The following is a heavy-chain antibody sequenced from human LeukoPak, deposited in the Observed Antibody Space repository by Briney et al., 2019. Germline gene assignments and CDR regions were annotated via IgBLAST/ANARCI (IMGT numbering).Heavy chain of an antibody. CDR1: GGSISSGSYY. V-gene: IGHV4-61*02. Sequence: SETLSLTCTVSGGSISSGSYYWSWIRQPAGKGLEWIGRIYTSGSTNYNPSLKSRVIISVDTSKNQFSLKLSSVTAADTAVYYCARGRFYGSGSYMVGYYYYMDVWGKGTTVTVSS. D-gene: IGHD3-10*01. CDR2: IYTSGST. J-gene: IGHJ6*03. CDR3: ARGRFYGSGSYMVGYYYYMDV.